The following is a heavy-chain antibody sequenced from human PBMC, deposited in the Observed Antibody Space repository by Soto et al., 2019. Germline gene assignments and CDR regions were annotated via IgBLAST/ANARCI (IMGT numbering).Heavy chain of an antibody. CDR3: ARSRISARATGDPSPSDI. CDR1: GFTFSSYS. Sequence: GESLKISCAASGFTFSSYSMNWVRQAPGKGLEWVSSISSSSSYIYYADSVKGRFTISRDNAKNSLYLQMNSLRAEDTAVYYCARSRISARATGDPSPSDIWGQGTMVTVSS. CDR2: ISSSSSYI. V-gene: IGHV3-21*01. D-gene: IGHD7-27*01. J-gene: IGHJ3*02.